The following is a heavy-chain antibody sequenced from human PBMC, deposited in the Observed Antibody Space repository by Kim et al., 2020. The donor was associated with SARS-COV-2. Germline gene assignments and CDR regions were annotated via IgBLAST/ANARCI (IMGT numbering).Heavy chain of an antibody. J-gene: IGHJ6*03. V-gene: IGHV4-34*01. Sequence: SETLSLTCAVYGGSFSGYYWSWIRQPPGKGLEWIGEINHSGSPNSNPSLKSRVTITVDTSKNQFSLKLSSVTAADTAVYYCARLFFYYYYMDVWGKGTTVTVSS. CDR2: INHSGSP. CDR1: GGSFSGYY. CDR3: ARLFFYYYYMDV.